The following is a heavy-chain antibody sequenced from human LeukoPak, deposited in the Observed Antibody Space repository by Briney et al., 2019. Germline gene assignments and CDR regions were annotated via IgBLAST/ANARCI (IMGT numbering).Heavy chain of an antibody. V-gene: IGHV4-59*08. CDR3: ARHPNYYDSSGYVDY. CDR1: GGSISSYY. Sequence: SETLSLTCTVSGGSISSYYWSWIRQPPGKGLEWLGYIYYSGSTNYNPSLKSRVTISVDTSKNQFSLKLSSVTAADTAVYYCARHPNYYDSSGYVDYWGQGTLVTVSS. D-gene: IGHD3-22*01. CDR2: IYYSGST. J-gene: IGHJ4*02.